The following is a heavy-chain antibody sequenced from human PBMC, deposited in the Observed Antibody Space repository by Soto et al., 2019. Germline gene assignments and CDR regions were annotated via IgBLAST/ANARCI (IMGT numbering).Heavy chain of an antibody. Sequence: EVQLVESGGGLVKPGGSLRLSCAASGFTFRSDSMKRVRQAPEKGLEWVSSISSSSSYIYYADSVKGRFTISRDNAKNLLYQQMNSLRAEDTAVYYCARDRQWLLGFDYWGQGTLVTVSS. J-gene: IGHJ4*02. V-gene: IGHV3-21*01. CDR3: ARDRQWLLGFDY. D-gene: IGHD6-19*01. CDR1: GFTFRSDS. CDR2: ISSSSSYI.